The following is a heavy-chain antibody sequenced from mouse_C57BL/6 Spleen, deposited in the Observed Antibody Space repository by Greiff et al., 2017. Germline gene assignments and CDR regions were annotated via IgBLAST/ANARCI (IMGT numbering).Heavy chain of an antibody. Sequence: VQLQQSGPELVKPGASVKMSCKASGYTFTDYNMHWVKQSHGKSLEWIGYINPNNGGTSYNQKFKGKATLTVNKSSSTAYMELRSLTSEDSAVYYCARITTVVARGDYWGQGTTLTVSS. D-gene: IGHD1-1*01. CDR1: GYTFTDYN. V-gene: IGHV1-22*01. CDR3: ARITTVVARGDY. CDR2: INPNNGGT. J-gene: IGHJ2*01.